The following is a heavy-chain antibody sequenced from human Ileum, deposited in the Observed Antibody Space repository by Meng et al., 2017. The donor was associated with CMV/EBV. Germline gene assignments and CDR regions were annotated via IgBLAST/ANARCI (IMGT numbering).Heavy chain of an antibody. J-gene: IGHJ4*02. D-gene: IGHD1-14*01. CDR3: AREPPATFYFDY. Sequence: CKDSGYFFTGNYISWVRQDPGQELEWMGWINVYNGKTNYTQKFRGRVTMSTDSSTNTAYMGLRSLTSDDTAVYYCAREPPATFYFDYWGQGTLVTVSS. CDR1: GYFFTGNY. V-gene: IGHV1-18*01. CDR2: INVYNGKT.